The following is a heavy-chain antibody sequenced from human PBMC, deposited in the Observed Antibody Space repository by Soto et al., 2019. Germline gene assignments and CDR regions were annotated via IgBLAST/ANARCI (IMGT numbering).Heavy chain of an antibody. CDR3: ARRQSIMIRGANAFDI. D-gene: IGHD3-10*01. CDR2: IYWDGEK. V-gene: IGHV2-5*02. CDR1: GFSLITTGAG. Sequence: QITLKESGPTLVQPTQTLTLTCSFSGFSLITTGAGVGWIRQPPGKAPEWLALIYWDGEKRYSPALKSRLTITKDSSKNQVVLTMTNMEPVDTATYYCARRQSIMIRGANAFDIWGQGTFLSVSS. J-gene: IGHJ3*02.